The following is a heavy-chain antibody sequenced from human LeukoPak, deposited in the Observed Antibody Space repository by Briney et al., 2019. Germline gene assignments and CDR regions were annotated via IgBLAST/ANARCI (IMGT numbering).Heavy chain of an antibody. V-gene: IGHV3-9*01. J-gene: IGHJ3*02. CDR1: GFTFDDYA. D-gene: IGHD1-7*01. CDR2: ISWNSGSI. CDR3: AKENWNYVGSAFDI. Sequence: GRSLRLSCAASGFTFDDYAMHWVRQAPGKGLEWVSGISWNSGSIGYADSVKGRFTISRDYAKNSLYLQMNSLRAEDTAVYYCAKENWNYVGSAFDIWGQGTMVTVSS.